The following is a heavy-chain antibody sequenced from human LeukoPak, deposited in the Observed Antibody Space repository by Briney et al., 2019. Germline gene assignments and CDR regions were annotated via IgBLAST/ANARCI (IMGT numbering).Heavy chain of an antibody. CDR1: GFTFSSYS. Sequence: TGGSLRLSCEVSGFTFSSYSMTWVRQVPGRGLEWIAYMTASSVTFYYADSVRGRFTISRDNARNSLFLQMNSLTVEDTAVYYCARSLSGYDPLSAFWGQGTLVTV. V-gene: IGHV3-48*04. D-gene: IGHD5-12*01. CDR2: MTASSVTF. J-gene: IGHJ4*02. CDR3: ARSLSGYDPLSAF.